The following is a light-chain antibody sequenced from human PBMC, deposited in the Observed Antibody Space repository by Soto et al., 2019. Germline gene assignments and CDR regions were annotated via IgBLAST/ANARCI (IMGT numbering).Light chain of an antibody. CDR3: QQYGSSPLWT. CDR2: GAS. J-gene: IGKJ1*01. Sequence: EIVLAQSPGTLSLSPGEIATLSCGASQSVSSSYLAWYQQKPGQAPRLLIYGASSRATGIPDRFSGSGSGTDFTLTISRLEPEDSAVYYCQQYGSSPLWTFGQGTKVDIK. CDR1: QSVSSSY. V-gene: IGKV3-20*01.